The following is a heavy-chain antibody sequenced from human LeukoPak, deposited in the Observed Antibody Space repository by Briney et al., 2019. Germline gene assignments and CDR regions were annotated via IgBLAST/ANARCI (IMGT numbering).Heavy chain of an antibody. CDR2: ISSSSSQI. J-gene: IGHJ5*02. V-gene: IGHV3-21*01. CDR3: ARDFAARPRWFGP. CDR1: GFTFSSYS. Sequence: GGSLRLTCAASGFTFSSYSMNWGGEAQGKGVEWGSSISSSSSQISYAASLNPRFPISRDNAKTSLYLQLNSLRAEDTGVYYCARDFAARPRWFGPWGQGTLVTVSS. D-gene: IGHD6-6*01.